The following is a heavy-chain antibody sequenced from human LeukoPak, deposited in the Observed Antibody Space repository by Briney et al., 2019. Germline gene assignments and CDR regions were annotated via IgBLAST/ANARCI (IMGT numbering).Heavy chain of an antibody. Sequence: GASVKVSCKASGGTFSSYAISWVRQAPGQGLEWMGRIIPIFGIANYAQKFQGRVTITADKSTSTAYMELSSLRSEDTAVYYCARSSSGFDFNNWFDPWAREPWSPFPQ. J-gene: IGHJ5*02. V-gene: IGHV1-69*04. CDR3: ARSSSGFDFNNWFDP. CDR2: IIPIFGIA. D-gene: IGHD5-12*01. CDR1: GGTFSSYA.